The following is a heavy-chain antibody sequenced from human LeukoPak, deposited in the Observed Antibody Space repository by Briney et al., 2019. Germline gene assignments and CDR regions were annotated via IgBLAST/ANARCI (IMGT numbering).Heavy chain of an antibody. CDR3: AKDAYYYDSSGYEDY. CDR1: AFTFSEYS. CDR2: ITESGGTE. J-gene: IGHJ4*02. Sequence: GGSLRLSCVGSAFTFSEYSMSWIRQAPGRELEWISSITESGGTEYYADSVKGRFSISRDNAKSALYLQMNSLRAEDTAVYYCAKDAYYYDSSGYEDYWGQGTLVTVSS. D-gene: IGHD3-22*01. V-gene: IGHV3-11*04.